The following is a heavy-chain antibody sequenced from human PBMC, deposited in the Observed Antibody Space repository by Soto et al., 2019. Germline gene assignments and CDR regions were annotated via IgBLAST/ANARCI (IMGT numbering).Heavy chain of an antibody. D-gene: IGHD5-18*01. J-gene: IGHJ4*02. CDR1: AGSISRYY. CDR2: ISYTVGA. V-gene: IGHV4-59*01. Sequence: SETLSLTCSVSAGSISRYYWGWVRQPPGEGLEWIAYISYTVGASYNPSLKSRVTISLDTSKNQIALRLMSVTAADTAVYYCAGSLESRAMESFDYWGRGTLVTVSS. CDR3: AGSLESRAMESFDY.